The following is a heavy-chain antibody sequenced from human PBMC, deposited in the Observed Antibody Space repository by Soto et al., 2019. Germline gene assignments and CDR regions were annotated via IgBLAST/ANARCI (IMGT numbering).Heavy chain of an antibody. Sequence: PGGSLRLSCTASGFTFTNYAMTWVRQAPGEGLKWVSAISGSGGNTYYADSVKGRFTISRDNSKNTLYLLINGLRADDTAVYYCAKLAVAAGGFFDYWGRGTLVTVSS. CDR3: AKLAVAAGGFFDY. V-gene: IGHV3-23*01. D-gene: IGHD6-13*01. CDR2: ISGSGGNT. J-gene: IGHJ4*02. CDR1: GFTFTNYA.